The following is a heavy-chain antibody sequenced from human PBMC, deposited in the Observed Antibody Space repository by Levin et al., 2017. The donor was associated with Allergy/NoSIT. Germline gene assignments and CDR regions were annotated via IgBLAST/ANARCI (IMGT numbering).Heavy chain of an antibody. CDR2: VYGDGDK. D-gene: IGHD5-12*01. CDR3: AHSLSGYYSYDY. CDR1: GFSVTTSTGG. J-gene: IGHJ4*02. Sequence: SGPTLVKPTQTLTLTCTFSGFSVTTSTGGVGWIRQPPGKALEWLAVVYGDGDKRYSPSLKTRLTISKDTSKNQVVLTMTNMDPVDTATYHCAHSLSGYYSYDYWGPGTLVTVSS. V-gene: IGHV2-5*02.